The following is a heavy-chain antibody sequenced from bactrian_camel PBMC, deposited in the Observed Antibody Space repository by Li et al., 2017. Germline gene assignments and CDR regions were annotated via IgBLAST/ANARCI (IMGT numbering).Heavy chain of an antibody. Sequence: QLVEFGGGLVQPGVSLTLSCVVSGFRFSSSDMSWVRQAPGKGLEWVSFINKDGGITYYATSVKGRFTISRDNARNMVYLQMNSLKFEDTAVYYCVSRAVGVVWYDGLGYWGQGTQVTVS. CDR1: GFRFSSSD. D-gene: IGHD5*01. V-gene: IGHV3S40*01. J-gene: IGHJ6*01. CDR2: INKDGGIT. CDR3: VSRAVGVVWYDGLGY.